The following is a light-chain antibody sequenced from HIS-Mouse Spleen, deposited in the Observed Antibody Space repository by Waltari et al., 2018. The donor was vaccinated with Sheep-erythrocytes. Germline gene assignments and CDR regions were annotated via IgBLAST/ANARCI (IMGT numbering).Light chain of an antibody. J-gene: IGLJ1*01. CDR2: DVS. CDR3: CSYAGSYNHV. CDR1: SSDVGGYTY. Sequence: QSALTQPRSVSGSPGQSVTISCPGTSSDVGGYTYVSWYQQHPGNAPKLMIYDVSKRPSGVPDRFSGSKSGNTASLTISGLQAEDEADYYCCSYAGSYNHVFATGTKVTVL. V-gene: IGLV2-11*01.